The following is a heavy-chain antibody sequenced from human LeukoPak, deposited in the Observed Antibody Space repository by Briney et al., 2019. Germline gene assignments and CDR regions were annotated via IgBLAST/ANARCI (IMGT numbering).Heavy chain of an antibody. CDR1: GFTFSSYA. D-gene: IGHD3-22*01. CDR2: ISGSGGST. Sequence: GGSLRLSCAASGFTFSSYAMSWVRQAPGKGLEWVSAISGSGGSTYYADSVKGRFTIFRDNSKNTLYLQMNSLRAEDTAVYYCAKDRAKVVVMYYFDYWGQGTLVTVSS. CDR3: AKDRAKVVVMYYFDY. V-gene: IGHV3-23*01. J-gene: IGHJ4*02.